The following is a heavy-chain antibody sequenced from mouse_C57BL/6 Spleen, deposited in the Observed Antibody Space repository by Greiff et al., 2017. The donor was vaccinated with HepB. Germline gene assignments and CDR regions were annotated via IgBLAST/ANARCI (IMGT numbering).Heavy chain of an antibody. D-gene: IGHD2-4*01. V-gene: IGHV1-82*01. Sequence: VKLLESGPELVKPGASVKISCKASGYAFSSSWMNWVKQRPGKGLEWIGRIYPGDGDTNYNGKFKGKATLTADKSSSTAYMQLSSLTSEDSAVYFCATYDYLYWYFDVWGTGTTVTVSS. CDR3: ATYDYLYWYFDV. CDR1: GYAFSSSW. CDR2: IYPGDGDT. J-gene: IGHJ1*03.